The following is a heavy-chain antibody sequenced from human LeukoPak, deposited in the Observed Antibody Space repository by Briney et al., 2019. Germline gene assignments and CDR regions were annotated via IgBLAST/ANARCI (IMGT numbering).Heavy chain of an antibody. D-gene: IGHD3-10*01. V-gene: IGHV4-4*02. Sequence: SGTLSLTCAVSGGSISTSNWWNWIRQSPGKGLEWIGEIYHSGITRYNPSLKSRVTISVDKSNNQIPLKLTSVTAADTAVYHCAREIDYYGSGMGYWGQGTLVTVSS. CDR2: IYHSGIT. J-gene: IGHJ4*02. CDR3: AREIDYYGSGMGY. CDR1: GGSISTSNW.